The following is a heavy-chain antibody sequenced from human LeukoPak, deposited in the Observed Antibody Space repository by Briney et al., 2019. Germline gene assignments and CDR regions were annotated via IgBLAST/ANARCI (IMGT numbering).Heavy chain of an antibody. CDR1: GGSISSYY. J-gene: IGHJ4*02. CDR3: ARSSTSSWYFDS. Sequence: SETLSLTCSVSGGSISSYYWSWIRQPPGKGLEWIGYIYYSGSTNYNPSLKSRVTISVDTSKNQFSLRLSSATAADTAVYYCARSSTSSWYFDSWGQGTLVTVSS. CDR2: IYYSGST. V-gene: IGHV4-59*01. D-gene: IGHD6-6*01.